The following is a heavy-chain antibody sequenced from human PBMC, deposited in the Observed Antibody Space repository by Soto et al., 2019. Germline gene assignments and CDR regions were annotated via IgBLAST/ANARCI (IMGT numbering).Heavy chain of an antibody. V-gene: IGHV1-69*13. Sequence: SVKVSCKASGGTFSSYAISWVRQAPGQGLEWMGGIIPIFGTANYAQKFQGRVTITADESTSTAYMELSSLRSEDTAVYYCARNPYGSGRYYIRSGWFDPWGQGTLVTVSS. J-gene: IGHJ5*02. CDR3: ARNPYGSGRYYIRSGWFDP. CDR1: GGTFSSYA. D-gene: IGHD3-10*01. CDR2: IIPIFGTA.